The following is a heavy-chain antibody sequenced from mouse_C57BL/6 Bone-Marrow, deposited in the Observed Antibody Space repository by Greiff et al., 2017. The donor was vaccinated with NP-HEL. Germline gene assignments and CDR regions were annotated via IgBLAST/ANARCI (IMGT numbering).Heavy chain of an antibody. D-gene: IGHD2-4*01. Sequence: EVKLQQSGPELVKPGASVKIPCKASGYTFTDYNMDWVKQRTEQGLEWIGRIDPEDGETKYAPKFQGKATITADTSSNTAYLQLSSLTSEDTAVYYCGIYYDYLYYAMDYWGQGTSVTVSS. CDR1: GYTFTDYN. CDR2: IDPEDGET. J-gene: IGHJ4*01. V-gene: IGHV14-2*01. CDR3: GIYYDYLYYAMDY.